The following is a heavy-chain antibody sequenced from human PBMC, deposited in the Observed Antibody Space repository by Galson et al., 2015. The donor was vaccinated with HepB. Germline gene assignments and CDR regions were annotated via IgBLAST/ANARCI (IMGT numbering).Heavy chain of an antibody. J-gene: IGHJ4*02. CDR3: ARDYRGYSGYDFGY. Sequence: SLRLSCAASGFTFSSFSMNWVRQAPGKGLEWVAYLSGTSTTIYYADSVKGRFIISRDNAKNSLYLQMNSLRDEDTAVYYCARDYRGYSGYDFGYWGQGTPVTVSS. D-gene: IGHD5-12*01. CDR2: LSGTSTTI. CDR1: GFTFSSFS. V-gene: IGHV3-48*02.